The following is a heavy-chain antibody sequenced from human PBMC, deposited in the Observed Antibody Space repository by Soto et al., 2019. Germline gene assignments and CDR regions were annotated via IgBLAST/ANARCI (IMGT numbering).Heavy chain of an antibody. CDR1: GYTFTGYY. Sequence: QVQLVQSGAEVKKPGASVKVSCKASGYTFTGYYMHWVRQAPGQGLEWMGWINPNSGGTNYAQKFQGRVTMTRDTSISTAYMELSRLRSDDTAVYYCARVGGSGSTLRAPLDYWGQGTLVTVSS. J-gene: IGHJ4*02. V-gene: IGHV1-2*02. CDR3: ARVGGSGSTLRAPLDY. CDR2: INPNSGGT. D-gene: IGHD3-10*01.